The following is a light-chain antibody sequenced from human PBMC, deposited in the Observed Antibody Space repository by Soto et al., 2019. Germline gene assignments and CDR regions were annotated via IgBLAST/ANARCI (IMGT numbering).Light chain of an antibody. CDR3: QSYDNSLSIFYA. CDR2: GNN. J-gene: IGLJ1*01. CDR1: SSNVGAGSD. Sequence: QSALTQPPSVSGAPGQRVTISCSGSSSNVGAGSDVHWYQQLPGRAPKLLIYGNNNRPSGVPDRFSGSRSGTSASLAITGLQPGDEADYYCQSYDNSLSIFYAVGTGTKVTVL. V-gene: IGLV1-40*01.